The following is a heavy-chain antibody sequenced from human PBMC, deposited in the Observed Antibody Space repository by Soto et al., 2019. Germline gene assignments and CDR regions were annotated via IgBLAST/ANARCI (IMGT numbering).Heavy chain of an antibody. D-gene: IGHD1-26*01. Sequence: LRLSCAASGFTFSGSAMHWVRQASGKGLEWVGRIRSKANSYATAYAASVKGRFTISRDDSKNTAYLQMNSLKTEDTAVYYCTRQRGGGSYYRCGMDVWGQGTTVTVSS. V-gene: IGHV3-73*01. CDR1: GFTFSGSA. J-gene: IGHJ6*02. CDR3: TRQRGGGSYYRCGMDV. CDR2: IRSKANSYAT.